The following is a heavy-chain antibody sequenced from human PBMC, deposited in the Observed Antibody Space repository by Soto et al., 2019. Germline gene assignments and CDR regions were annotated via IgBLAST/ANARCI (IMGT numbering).Heavy chain of an antibody. D-gene: IGHD1-7*01. J-gene: IGHJ2*01. CDR3: AVFVITGTDSRYFEL. CDR1: GGSISSGGYY. CDR2: IYYSGST. V-gene: IGHV4-31*03. Sequence: QVQLQQSGPGLVKPSQTLSLTCTVSGGSISSGGYYWSWIRQHPGKGLEWIGYIYYSGSTYYNPSLKSRVTRSVDTAKNQCAQKLSSVTAADTAVYYGAVFVITGTDSRYFELWGRGPLVTVSS.